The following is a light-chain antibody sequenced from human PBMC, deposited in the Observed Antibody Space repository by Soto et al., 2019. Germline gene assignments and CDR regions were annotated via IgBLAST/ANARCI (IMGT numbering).Light chain of an antibody. J-gene: IGKJ5*01. CDR3: QQYGGSPAIT. Sequence: VVLTQSPATLSLSPGERATLSCRTSLSVSVYLDWYQQKPGQAPRLLISDASNRATGIPARFSGSGSGTDFTLTISSLEPEDFAVYYCQQYGGSPAITFGQGTRLEIK. CDR2: DAS. V-gene: IGKV3-11*01. CDR1: LSVSVY.